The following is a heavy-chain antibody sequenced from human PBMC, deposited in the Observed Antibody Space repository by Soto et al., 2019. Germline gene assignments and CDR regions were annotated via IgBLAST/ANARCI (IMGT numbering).Heavy chain of an antibody. V-gene: IGHV1-69*02. CDR2: IIPILGIA. CDR3: ATGGYGDYEYFDY. CDR1: GGTFSSYT. Sequence: ASVKVSCTASGGTFSSYTISWVRQAPGQGLEWMGRIIPILGIANYAQKFQGRVTMTEDTSTDTAYMELSSLRSEDTAVYYCATGGYGDYEYFDYWGQGTLVTVSS. D-gene: IGHD4-17*01. J-gene: IGHJ4*02.